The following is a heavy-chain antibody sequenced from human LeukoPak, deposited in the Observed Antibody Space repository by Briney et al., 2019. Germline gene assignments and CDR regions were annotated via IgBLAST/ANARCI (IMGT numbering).Heavy chain of an antibody. Sequence: ASVKVSCKASGYTFTGYYMHWMRQAPGQGLEWMGWINPNSGGTNYAQKFQGRVTMTRDTSISTAYMELSRLRSDDTAVYYCARGPGGRSGYYPLEDYYYYYYMDVWGKGTTVTVSS. CDR2: INPNSGGT. CDR1: GYTFTGYY. D-gene: IGHD3-22*01. V-gene: IGHV1-2*02. CDR3: ARGPGGRSGYYPLEDYYYYYYMDV. J-gene: IGHJ6*03.